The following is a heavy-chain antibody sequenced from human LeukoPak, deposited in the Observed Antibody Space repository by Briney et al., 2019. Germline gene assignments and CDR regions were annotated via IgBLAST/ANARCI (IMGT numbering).Heavy chain of an antibody. V-gene: IGHV1-69*01. CDR3: ARAFSPGYSSGWYPTYNWFDP. CDR1: GTTFSSYT. Sequence: GSSVKVSCKASGTTFSSYTVNWVRQAPGQGLEWMGGILPMFGTPIYARKFQGRVTITADESTSTAYMELSSLRSEDTAVYYCARAFSPGYSSGWYPTYNWFDPWGQGTLVTVSS. CDR2: ILPMFGTP. D-gene: IGHD6-19*01. J-gene: IGHJ5*02.